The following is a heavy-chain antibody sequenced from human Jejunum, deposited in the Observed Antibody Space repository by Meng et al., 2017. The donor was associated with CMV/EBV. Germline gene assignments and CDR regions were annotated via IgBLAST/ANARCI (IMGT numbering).Heavy chain of an antibody. J-gene: IGHJ6*02. CDR2: ISSSGSYI. CDR3: AKQMPWNYYHGMDL. D-gene: IGHD2-2*01. CDR1: EFSFISFI. Sequence: EFSFISFIMTWVLQAPGRGLGWVSSISSSGSYIYYADSVKGRFTISRDNAKDSLYLQMNSLRAEDTAVYYCAKQMPWNYYHGMDLWGQGTTVTVSS. V-gene: IGHV3-21*01.